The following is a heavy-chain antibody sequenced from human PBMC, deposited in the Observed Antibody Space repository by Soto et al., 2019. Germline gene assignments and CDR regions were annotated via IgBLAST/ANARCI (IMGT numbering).Heavy chain of an antibody. Sequence: SETLSLTCAGSGGSISSSNWWSWVRQPPGKGLEWIGEIYHSGSTNYNPSLKSRVTISVDKSKNQFSLKLSSVTAADTAVYYCAREPVYYYDSSGYYLDYWGQGTLVTVS. CDR3: AREPVYYYDSSGYYLDY. CDR2: IYHSGST. CDR1: GGSISSSNW. D-gene: IGHD3-22*01. V-gene: IGHV4-4*02. J-gene: IGHJ4*02.